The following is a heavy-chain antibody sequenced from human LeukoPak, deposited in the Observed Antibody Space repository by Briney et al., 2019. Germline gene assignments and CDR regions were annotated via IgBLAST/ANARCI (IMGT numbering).Heavy chain of an antibody. J-gene: IGHJ4*02. Sequence: GGSLRLSCAASGFTFSSYTMNWVRQAPGKGLVWVSRINSDESISIYANAVEGRFTISRDNAKNTLYLQMNSLRAEDTAVYYCARAKGLGSGYPLEEYWGQGTLVTVSS. V-gene: IGHV3-74*01. CDR1: GFTFSSYT. CDR2: INSDESIS. D-gene: IGHD3-3*01. CDR3: ARAKGLGSGYPLEEY.